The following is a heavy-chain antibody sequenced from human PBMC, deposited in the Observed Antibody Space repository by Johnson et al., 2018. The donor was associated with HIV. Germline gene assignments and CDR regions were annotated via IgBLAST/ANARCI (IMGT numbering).Heavy chain of an antibody. CDR2: IWYDGSNK. CDR1: GFTFSSYG. CDR3: ARDRAWGDNVVVAAYGAFDI. D-gene: IGHD2-15*01. V-gene: IGHV3-30*19. J-gene: IGHJ3*02. Sequence: QVQLVESGGGVVQPGRSLRLSCAASGFTFSSYGMHWVRQAAGQGLEWVALIWYDGSNKYYADSVKGRFTISRDNSKNTLYLQMNSLRAEDTAVYYCARDRAWGDNVVVAAYGAFDIWGQGTMVTVSS.